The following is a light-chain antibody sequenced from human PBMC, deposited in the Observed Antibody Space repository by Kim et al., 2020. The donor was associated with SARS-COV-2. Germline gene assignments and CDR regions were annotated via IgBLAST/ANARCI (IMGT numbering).Light chain of an antibody. J-gene: IGKJ2*01. Sequence: DIVLTQSPGTLSLSPGERATLSCRASQSVSSSYLAWYQHRPGQAPRLLIYGAYNRATGIPERFSGSGSGTDFTLTISRLEPKDFAVYYCQQYGSSPLFTFGQGTKLEI. CDR2: GAY. CDR3: QQYGSSPLFT. CDR1: QSVSSSY. V-gene: IGKV3-20*01.